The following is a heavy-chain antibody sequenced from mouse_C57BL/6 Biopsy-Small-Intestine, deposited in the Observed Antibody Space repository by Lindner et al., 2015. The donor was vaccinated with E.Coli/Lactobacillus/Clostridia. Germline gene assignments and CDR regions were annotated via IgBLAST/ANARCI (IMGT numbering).Heavy chain of an antibody. D-gene: IGHD2-3*01. CDR3: ATYDGYWAWFAY. V-gene: IGHV1-20*01. CDR2: INPYNGDT. Sequence: VQLQESGPELVKPGASVKISCKASGYSFTGYFMNWVKQSHGKSLEWIGRINPYNGDTFYNQKFKGKATLTVDKSSSTVHMELRSLTSEDSAVYYCATYDGYWAWFAYWGQGTLVTVST. CDR1: GYSFTGYF. J-gene: IGHJ3*01.